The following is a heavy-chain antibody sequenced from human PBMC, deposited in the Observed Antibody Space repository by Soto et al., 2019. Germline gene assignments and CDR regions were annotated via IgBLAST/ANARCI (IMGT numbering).Heavy chain of an antibody. CDR2: ISNDGINK. J-gene: IGHJ4*02. Sequence: GGSLRLSCAASGFTFSGYGMHWVRQAPGKGLEWVAVISNDGINKYYGDSVKGRFTISRDNSKNTLYLQMNSLRAEDTAVYYCAKDRVIEHNNGWPQGSWGQGTQVTVSS. V-gene: IGHV3-30*18. D-gene: IGHD3-16*02. CDR1: GFTFSGYG. CDR3: AKDRVIEHNNGWPQGS.